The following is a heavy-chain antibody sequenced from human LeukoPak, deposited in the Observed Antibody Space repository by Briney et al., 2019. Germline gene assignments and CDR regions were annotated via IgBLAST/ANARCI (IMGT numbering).Heavy chain of an antibody. CDR3: ARATVGSSWSPPPY. CDR1: GFTFSSYG. V-gene: IGHV3-33*01. CDR2: IWYDGSNK. D-gene: IGHD6-13*01. J-gene: IGHJ4*02. Sequence: GGSLRLSCAASGFTFSSYGMHWVRQAPGKGLEWVAVIWYDGSNKYYADSVKGRFTISRDNSKNTLYLQMNSLRAEDTAVYYCARATVGSSWSPPPYWGQGTLVTVSS.